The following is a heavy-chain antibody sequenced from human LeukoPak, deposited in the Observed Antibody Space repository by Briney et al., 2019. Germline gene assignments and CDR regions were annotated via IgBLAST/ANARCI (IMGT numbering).Heavy chain of an antibody. CDR2: INPYSGDT. CDR3: ARSSYESSLRIDDY. CDR1: GYTFTGYY. Sequence: ASVKASCKASGYTFTGYYMHWVRQAPGQGPEWMGWINPYSGDTNYAREFQGRVSMTRDTSISTAYMELSRLRSDDTAVYYCARSSYESSLRIDDYWGQGTLVTVSS. V-gene: IGHV1-2*02. D-gene: IGHD3-22*01. J-gene: IGHJ4*02.